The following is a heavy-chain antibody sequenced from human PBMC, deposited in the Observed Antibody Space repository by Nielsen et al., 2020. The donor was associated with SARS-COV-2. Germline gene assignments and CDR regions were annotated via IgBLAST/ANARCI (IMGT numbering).Heavy chain of an antibody. V-gene: IGHV4-39*01. CDR2: IYYSGST. Sequence: SETLSLTCTVSGGSVSSGSYYWGWIRQPPGKGLEWIGSIYYSGSTYYNPSLKSRVTISVDTSKNQFSLKLSSVTAADTAVYYCARQNPYTAVAGTPLGYWGQGTLVTVSS. CDR3: ARQNPYTAVAGTPLGY. CDR1: GGSVSSGSYY. D-gene: IGHD6-19*01. J-gene: IGHJ4*02.